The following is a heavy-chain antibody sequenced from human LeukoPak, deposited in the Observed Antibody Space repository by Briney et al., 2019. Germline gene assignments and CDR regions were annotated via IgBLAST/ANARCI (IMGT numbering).Heavy chain of an antibody. D-gene: IGHD3/OR15-3a*01. V-gene: IGHV3-21*01. Sequence: GGSLRLSCAASGSTFSSYSMNWVRQAPGKGLEWVSSISSSSSYIYYADSVKGRFTISRDNAKNSLYLQMNSLRAEDTAVYYCAREHDYDFWSPDAFDIWGQGTMVTVSS. J-gene: IGHJ3*02. CDR1: GSTFSSYS. CDR3: AREHDYDFWSPDAFDI. CDR2: ISSSSSYI.